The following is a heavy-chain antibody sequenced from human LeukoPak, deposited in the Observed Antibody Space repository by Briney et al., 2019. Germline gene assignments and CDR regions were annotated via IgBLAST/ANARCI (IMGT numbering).Heavy chain of an antibody. J-gene: IGHJ4*02. D-gene: IGHD3-3*01. V-gene: IGHV1-69*02. CDR3: ATQLRFLEWFYDY. Sequence: GASVKVSCKASGYTFTGYYMHWVRQAPGQGLEWMGRIIPILGIANYAQKFQGRVTITADKSTSTAYMELSSLRSEDTAVYYCATQLRFLEWFYDYWGQGTLVTVSS. CDR2: IIPILGIA. CDR1: GYTFTGYY.